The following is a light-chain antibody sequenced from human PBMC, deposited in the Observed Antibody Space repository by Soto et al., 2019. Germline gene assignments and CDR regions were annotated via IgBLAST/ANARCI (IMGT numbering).Light chain of an antibody. Sequence: QSALTQPPSASGSPGESVTISCTGTSSDVGGYKYVSWYQQHPGKAPKLIIYEVTKRPSGVPDRFSGSKSGNTASLTVAGLQADDEADYFCSSYVGTNFVNDFGTGTQLTVL. J-gene: IGLJ1*01. CDR1: SSDVGGYKY. V-gene: IGLV2-8*01. CDR3: SSYVGTNFVND. CDR2: EVT.